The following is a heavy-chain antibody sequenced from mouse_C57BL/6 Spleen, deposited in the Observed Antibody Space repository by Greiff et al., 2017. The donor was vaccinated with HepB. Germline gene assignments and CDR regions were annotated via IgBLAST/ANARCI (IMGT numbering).Heavy chain of an antibody. V-gene: IGHV1-55*01. J-gene: IGHJ1*03. Sequence: VQLQQPGAELVKPGASVKMSCKASGYTFTSYWITWVKQRPGQGLEWIGDIYPGSGSTNYNEKFKSKATLTVDTSSSTAYMQLSSLTSEDSAVYYCARHYYGSSNWYFDVWGTGTTVTVSS. CDR2: IYPGSGST. D-gene: IGHD1-1*01. CDR1: GYTFTSYW. CDR3: ARHYYGSSNWYFDV.